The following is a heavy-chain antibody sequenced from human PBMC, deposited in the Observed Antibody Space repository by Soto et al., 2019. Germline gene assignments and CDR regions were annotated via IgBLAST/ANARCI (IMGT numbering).Heavy chain of an antibody. J-gene: IGHJ4*02. Sequence: GASVKVSCKASGGTFSSYAISWVRQAPGQGLEWMGGIIPIFGTANYAQKFQGRVTITADESTSTAYMELSSLRSEDTAVYYCARDAGFSSGYYWYYFDYWGQGTLVTVSS. CDR1: GGTFSSYA. D-gene: IGHD3-22*01. CDR3: ARDAGFSSGYYWYYFDY. V-gene: IGHV1-69*13. CDR2: IIPIFGTA.